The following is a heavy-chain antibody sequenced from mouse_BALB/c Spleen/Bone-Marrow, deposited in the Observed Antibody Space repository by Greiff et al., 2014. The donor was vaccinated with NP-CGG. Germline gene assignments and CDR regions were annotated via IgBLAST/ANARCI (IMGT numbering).Heavy chain of an antibody. J-gene: IGHJ3*01. CDR3: ARGDYDYDDWFAY. CDR2: IYPGDGDT. V-gene: IGHV1-87*01. D-gene: IGHD2-4*01. CDR1: GYTFTSYW. Sequence: QVQLQQSGAELARPGASVKLSCKASGYTFTSYWMQWVKQRPGQGLEWIGVIYPGDGDTRYTQKFNGKATLTADKSSSTAYMQLSSLASEDSAVYYCARGDYDYDDWFAYWGQGTLVTVSA.